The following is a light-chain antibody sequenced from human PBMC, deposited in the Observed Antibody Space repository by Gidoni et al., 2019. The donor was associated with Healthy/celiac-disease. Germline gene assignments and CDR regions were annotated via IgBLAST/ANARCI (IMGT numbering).Light chain of an antibody. J-gene: IGLJ2*01. CDR1: SGSIASNY. Sequence: NFMLTQPHSVSESPGKTVTISCTRSSGSIASNYVQWYQQRPGSSPTTVIYEDNQRPSGVPDRFSGSIDSSSNSASLTISGLKTEDEADYYCQSYHSSNPFGGGTNLTVL. CDR3: QSYHSSNP. V-gene: IGLV6-57*01. CDR2: EDN.